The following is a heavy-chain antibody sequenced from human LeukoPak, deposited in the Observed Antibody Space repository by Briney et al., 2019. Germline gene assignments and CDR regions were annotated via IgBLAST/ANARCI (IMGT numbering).Heavy chain of an antibody. Sequence: GGSLRLSCAASGFTFSSYAMNWVRQAPGEGLEWVSAISGSGGNRYYTGSVKDRFIISRDNSKRTVYLQMNSLRAEDTAVYYCAKGQFYDILTGYIDYYFDYWGQGVLGTISS. V-gene: IGHV3-23*01. CDR3: AKGQFYDILTGYIDYYFDY. J-gene: IGHJ4*02. CDR2: ISGSGGNR. CDR1: GFTFSSYA. D-gene: IGHD3-9*01.